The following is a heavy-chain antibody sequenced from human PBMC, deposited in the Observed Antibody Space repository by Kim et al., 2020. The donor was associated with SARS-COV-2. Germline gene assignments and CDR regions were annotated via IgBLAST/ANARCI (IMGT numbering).Heavy chain of an antibody. CDR1: GFTFDGYG. Sequence: GGSLRLSCAASGFTFDGYGMNWVRQAPGNGLEWVSSISGSSGHIFYADSLKGRFTISRDNAKNSLYLQINRLRVEDTAVYYCARESVTAGATSSDFDCWGQGTLVTVSS. J-gene: IGHJ4*02. CDR3: ARESVTAGATSSDFDC. V-gene: IGHV3-21*01. D-gene: IGHD6-13*01. CDR2: ISGSSGHI.